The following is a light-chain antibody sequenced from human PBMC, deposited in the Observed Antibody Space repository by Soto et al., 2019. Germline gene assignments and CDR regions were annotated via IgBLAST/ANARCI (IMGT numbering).Light chain of an antibody. V-gene: IGLV1-51*01. CDR1: SSNIGNNY. J-gene: IGLJ2*01. Sequence: QSVLTQPPSVSAAPRQTVTISCSGSSSNIGNNYVSWYQHLPGTAPKLVIFDNDNRPSGIPDRFSGSKSGTSATLGITGLQTGDEADYYCGTWDSSLSSVVFGGGTKLTVL. CDR3: GTWDSSLSSVV. CDR2: DND.